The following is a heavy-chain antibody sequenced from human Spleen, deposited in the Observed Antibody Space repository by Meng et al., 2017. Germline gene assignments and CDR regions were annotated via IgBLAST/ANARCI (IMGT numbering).Heavy chain of an antibody. J-gene: IGHJ4*02. CDR1: GGSFSAYD. V-gene: IGHV4-34*01. Sequence: QVQVQQWGAGLLKPSETLSLTCAFYGGSFSAYDWSWIRQPPGKGLEWLGQINHSGSTNDNPSLKSRVTISIDTSRNQLSLKLSSVTAADTAVYYCARVTQDYDLPRWFDYWGQGTPVTVSS. CDR3: ARVTQDYDLPRWFDY. D-gene: IGHD3-22*01. CDR2: INHSGST.